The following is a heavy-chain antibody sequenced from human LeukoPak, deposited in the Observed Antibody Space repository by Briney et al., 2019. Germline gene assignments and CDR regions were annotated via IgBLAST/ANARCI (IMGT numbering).Heavy chain of an antibody. D-gene: IGHD6-13*01. CDR1: GFTVSSNY. Sequence: GGSLRLSCAASGFTVSSNYMSWVRQAPGKGLEWVAVISYDGSNKYYADSVKGRFTISRDNSKNTLYLQMNSLRAEDTAVYYCARDTRYSSSWYGGAPSDAFDIWGQGTMVTVSS. J-gene: IGHJ3*02. CDR2: ISYDGSNK. V-gene: IGHV3-30-3*01. CDR3: ARDTRYSSSWYGGAPSDAFDI.